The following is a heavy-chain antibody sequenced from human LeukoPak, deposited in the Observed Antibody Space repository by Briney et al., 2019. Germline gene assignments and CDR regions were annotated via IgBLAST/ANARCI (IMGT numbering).Heavy chain of an antibody. CDR3: AKDPGIAVAGLFDY. CDR2: ISGSGGST. CDR1: GFTFSSYA. D-gene: IGHD6-19*01. V-gene: IGHV3-23*01. Sequence: GGSLRLSCAASGFTFSSYAMSWLREAPGKGLEWVSSISGSGGSTYYADSVKGRFTISRDNSKNTLYLQMNSLRADDTAVYYCAKDPGIAVAGLFDYWGQGTLVTVSS. J-gene: IGHJ4*02.